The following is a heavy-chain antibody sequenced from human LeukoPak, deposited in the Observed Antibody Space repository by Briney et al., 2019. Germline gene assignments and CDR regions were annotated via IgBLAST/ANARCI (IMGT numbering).Heavy chain of an antibody. CDR2: IFPSGST. V-gene: IGHV4-61*02. CDR1: GGSISSGSYC. Sequence: SETLSLTCTASGGSISSGSYCWSWIRQPAGKGLEWIGRIFPSGSTNYNPSLKNRITISVDTSKNQFSLKLSSVTAADTAVYYCAREPLVVPAAISYYGMDVWGQGTTVTVPS. J-gene: IGHJ6*02. D-gene: IGHD2-2*01. CDR3: AREPLVVPAAISYYGMDV.